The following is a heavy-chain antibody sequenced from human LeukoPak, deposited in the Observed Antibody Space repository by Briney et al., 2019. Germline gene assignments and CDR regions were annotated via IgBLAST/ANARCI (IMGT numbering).Heavy chain of an antibody. V-gene: IGHV4-59*12. J-gene: IGHJ1*01. CDR1: GGSISSYY. CDR2: IYYSGST. CDR3: AAVPAAMAYFQH. Sequence: PSETLSLTCTVSGGSISSYYWSWIRQPPGKGLEWIGYIYYSGSTNYNPSLKSRVTISVDTSKNQFSLKLSSVTAADTAVYYCAAVPAAMAYFQHWGQGTLVTVSS. D-gene: IGHD2-2*01.